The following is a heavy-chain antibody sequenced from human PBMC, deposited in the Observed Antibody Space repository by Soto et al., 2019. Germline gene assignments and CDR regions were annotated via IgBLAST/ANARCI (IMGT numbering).Heavy chain of an antibody. D-gene: IGHD2-15*01. J-gene: IGHJ6*02. V-gene: IGHV3-74*01. CDR2: INSDGSST. Sequence: GGSLRLSCAASGFTFSSYWMHWVRQAPGKGLVWVSRINSDGSSTSYADSVKGRFTISRDNAKNTLYLQMNSLRAEDTAVYYCARGVVVVAATTYYYYYGMDVWGQGTTVTVSS. CDR3: ARGVVVVAATTYYYYYGMDV. CDR1: GFTFSSYW.